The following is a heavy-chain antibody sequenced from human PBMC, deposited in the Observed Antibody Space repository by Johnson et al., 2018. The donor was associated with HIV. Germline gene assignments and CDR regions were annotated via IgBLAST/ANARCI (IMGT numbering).Heavy chain of an antibody. CDR1: GFSFDDYA. Sequence: QLVESGGGLVQPGRSLRLSCAASGFSFDDYAMHWVRQAPGKGLAWVSGISWNRGIKDYADSVRGRFTISRDNAKNSLYLQMNSLRAEDTALYYCTKDIGVGGQGLGGLDFWGQGTKVTVSS. CDR3: TKDIGVGGQGLGGLDF. CDR2: ISWNRGIK. V-gene: IGHV3-9*01. J-gene: IGHJ3*01. D-gene: IGHD6-19*01.